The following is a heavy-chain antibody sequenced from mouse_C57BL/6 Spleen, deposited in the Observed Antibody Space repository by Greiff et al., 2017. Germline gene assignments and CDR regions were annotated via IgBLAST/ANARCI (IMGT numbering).Heavy chain of an antibody. CDR2: IYPGGGYT. J-gene: IGHJ4*01. D-gene: IGHD3-3*01. CDR1: GYTFTNYW. CDR3: ARRDLYYAMDY. Sequence: QVQLQQSGAELVRPGTSVKMSCKASGYTFTNYWIGWAKQRPGHGLEWIGDIYPGGGYTNYNEKFKGKATMTADKSSSTAYMQFSSLTSEDSAIYYFARRDLYYAMDYWGQGTSVTVSS. V-gene: IGHV1-63*01.